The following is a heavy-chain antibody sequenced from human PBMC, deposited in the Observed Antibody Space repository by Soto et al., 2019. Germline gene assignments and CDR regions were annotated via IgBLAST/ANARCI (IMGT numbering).Heavy chain of an antibody. Sequence: QVQLQESGPGLVKPSQTLSLTCTVSGGSISSGDYYWSWIRQPPGKGLEWIGYIYYSGSTYYNPSLKSRVTISVDTSKNQFSLKLSSVTAADTAVYYCARDASGDYGAGVGAFDIWGQGTMVTVSS. CDR2: IYYSGST. CDR1: GGSISSGDYY. D-gene: IGHD4-17*01. J-gene: IGHJ3*02. CDR3: ARDASGDYGAGVGAFDI. V-gene: IGHV4-30-4*01.